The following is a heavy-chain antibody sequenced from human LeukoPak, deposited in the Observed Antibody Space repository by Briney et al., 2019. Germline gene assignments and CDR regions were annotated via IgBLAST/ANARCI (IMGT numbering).Heavy chain of an antibody. CDR1: GFTFSPYS. CDR2: ISVSSSTI. D-gene: IGHD6-19*01. Sequence: PGGSLRLSCAASGFTFSPYSMNWVRQAPGKGLEWVSYISVSSSTIYYADSVKGRFTISRDNAKNSLYLQMNSLRAEDTAVYYCARVRGSGWSLYYIDYWGQGTLVTVSS. V-gene: IGHV3-48*04. CDR3: ARVRGSGWSLYYIDY. J-gene: IGHJ4*02.